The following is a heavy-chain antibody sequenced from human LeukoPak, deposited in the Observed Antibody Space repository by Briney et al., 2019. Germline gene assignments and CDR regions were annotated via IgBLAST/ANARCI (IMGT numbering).Heavy chain of an antibody. Sequence: GGSLRLSCAASGFSFSSYWMSWVRQAPGKGLEWVSCISSSSSYIYYADSVKGRFTISRDNAKNSLYLQMNSLRAEDTAVYYCARAHNWKYGTFDYWGQGTLVTVSS. CDR3: ARAHNWKYGTFDY. D-gene: IGHD1-7*01. J-gene: IGHJ4*02. CDR2: ISSSSSYI. V-gene: IGHV3-21*01. CDR1: GFSFSSYW.